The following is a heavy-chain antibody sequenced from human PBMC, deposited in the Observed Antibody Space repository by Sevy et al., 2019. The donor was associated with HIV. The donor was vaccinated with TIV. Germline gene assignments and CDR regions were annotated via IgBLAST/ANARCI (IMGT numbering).Heavy chain of an antibody. V-gene: IGHV3-30*18. CDR3: AKDIEYFDSSAGPCSLIYNYYYGLED. CDR2: ISYDGSNK. J-gene: IGHJ6*02. Sequence: GGSLRLSCAASGFTFSSFGMHWVRQAPGKGLEWVSFISYDGSNKKYADSVKGRLTVSRDKSKNTLYLQMNSLRAEDTAVYYCAKDIEYFDSSAGPCSLIYNYYYGLEDWGPGTTVTVSS. CDR1: GFTFSSFG. D-gene: IGHD3-22*01.